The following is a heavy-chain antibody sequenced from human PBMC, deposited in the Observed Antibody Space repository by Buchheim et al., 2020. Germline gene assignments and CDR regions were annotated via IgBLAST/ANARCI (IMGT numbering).Heavy chain of an antibody. J-gene: IGHJ2*01. V-gene: IGHV3-7*01. CDR1: GFTFSNSW. CDR2: INEDGSGK. Sequence: DVQLVESGGGLVQPGGSLRLSCAASGFTFSNSWMSWVRQAPGKGLEWVAEINEDGSGKYYVDSVKGRFAISRDNAKNTLYLQMNSLRAEDTAVYYCARDQQVLWFREGLDLWGRGTL. D-gene: IGHD3-10*01. CDR3: ARDQQVLWFREGLDL.